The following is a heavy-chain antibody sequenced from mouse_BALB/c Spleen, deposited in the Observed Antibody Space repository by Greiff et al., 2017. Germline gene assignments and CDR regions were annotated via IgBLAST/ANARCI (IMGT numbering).Heavy chain of an antibody. CDR3: TNGNWFAY. CDR2: INPSNGGT. J-gene: IGHJ3*01. Sequence: QVQLKQSGAELVKPGASVKLSCKASGYTFTSYYMYWVKQRPGQGLEWIGEINPSNGGTNFNEKFKSKATLTVDKSSSTAYMQLSSLTSEDSAVYYCTNGNWFAYWGQGTLVTVSA. D-gene: IGHD2-1*01. V-gene: IGHV1S81*02. CDR1: GYTFTSYY.